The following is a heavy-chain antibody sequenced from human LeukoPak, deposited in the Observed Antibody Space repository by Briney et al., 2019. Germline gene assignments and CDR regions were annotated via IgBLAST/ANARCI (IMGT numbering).Heavy chain of an antibody. CDR1: GGTFSSYA. V-gene: IGHV1-69*05. Sequence: ASVKVSCKASGGTFSSYAISWVRQAPGQGLEWMGGIIPILGTANYAQKFQGRVTITTDESTSTAYMELSSLRSEDTAVYYCARVATGDFFYFDYWGQGTLVTVSS. J-gene: IGHJ4*02. D-gene: IGHD7-27*01. CDR2: IIPILGTA. CDR3: ARVATGDFFYFDY.